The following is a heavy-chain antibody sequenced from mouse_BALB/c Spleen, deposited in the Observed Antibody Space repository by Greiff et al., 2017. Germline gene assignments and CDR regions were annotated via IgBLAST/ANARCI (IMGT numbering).Heavy chain of an antibody. CDR2: INPGSGGT. D-gene: IGHD1-1*01. V-gene: IGHV1-54*01. CDR3: ARSAIYYYGSSPLAY. CDR1: GYAFTNYL. J-gene: IGHJ3*01. Sequence: VQLQQSGAELVRPGTSVKVSCKASGYAFTNYLIEWVKQRPGQGLEWIGVINPGSGGTNYNEKFKGKATLTADKSSSTAYMQLSSLTSDDSAVYFCARSAIYYYGSSPLAYWGQGTLVTVSA.